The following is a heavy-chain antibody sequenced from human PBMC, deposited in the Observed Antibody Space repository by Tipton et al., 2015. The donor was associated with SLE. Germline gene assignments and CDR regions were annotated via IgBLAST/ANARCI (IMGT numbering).Heavy chain of an antibody. J-gene: IGHJ6*02. D-gene: IGHD6-13*01. V-gene: IGHV4-59*01. Sequence: TLSLTCTVSGGSISSYYWSWIRQPPGKGLEWIGYIYYSGSTDYNPSLKSRVTISVDPSKNQFSLKLNSVTAADTAVYYCARRGALAAAGVYYYYGMDVWGQGTTVTVSS. CDR2: IYYSGST. CDR3: ARRGALAAAGVYYYYGMDV. CDR1: GGSISSYY.